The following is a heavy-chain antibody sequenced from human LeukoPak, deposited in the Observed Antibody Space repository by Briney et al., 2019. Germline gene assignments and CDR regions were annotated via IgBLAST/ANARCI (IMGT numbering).Heavy chain of an antibody. D-gene: IGHD6-19*01. CDR1: GFAFSNAW. CDR2: IKSKTDGGTT. V-gene: IGHV3-15*01. CDR3: TTREDSSGWYGLDY. J-gene: IGHJ4*02. Sequence: GGSLRLSCAASGFAFSNAWMSWVRQAPGKGLEWVGRIKSKTDGGTTDYAAPVKGRFTISRDDSKNTLYLQMNSLKTEDTAVYYCTTREDSSGWYGLDYWGQGTLVTVSS.